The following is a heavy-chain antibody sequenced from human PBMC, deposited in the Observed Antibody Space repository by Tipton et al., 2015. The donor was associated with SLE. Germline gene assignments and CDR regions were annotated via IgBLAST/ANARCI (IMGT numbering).Heavy chain of an antibody. V-gene: IGHV4-59*11. CDR2: IYYRGTT. Sequence: TLSLTCAVSGGSISSHYWSWIRQPPGKGLEWIGYIYYRGTTNYNPSLKSRVTISIDTSKHQVSLKLSSVTAADTAVYYCARGVHILTGYSSWDAFDIWGQGTMVSVSS. D-gene: IGHD3-9*01. CDR1: GGSISSHY. J-gene: IGHJ3*02. CDR3: ARGVHILTGYSSWDAFDI.